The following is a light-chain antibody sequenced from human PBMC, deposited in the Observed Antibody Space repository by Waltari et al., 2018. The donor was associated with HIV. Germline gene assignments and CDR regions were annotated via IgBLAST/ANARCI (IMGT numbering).Light chain of an antibody. V-gene: IGKV3-11*01. CDR1: QSVSSY. CDR3: QQRSNWWT. Sequence: IVLTHSPATLSLSPGQKATLSCRASQSVSSYLAWYQQKPGQAPRLLIYDASSRATGIPARFSGRGSGTDFTLTISSLEPEDFAVYYCQQRSNWWTFGQGTKVEIK. CDR2: DAS. J-gene: IGKJ1*01.